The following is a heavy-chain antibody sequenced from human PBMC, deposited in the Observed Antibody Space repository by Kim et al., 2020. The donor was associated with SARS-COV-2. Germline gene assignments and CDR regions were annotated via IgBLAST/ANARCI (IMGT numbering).Heavy chain of an antibody. Sequence: GGSLRLSCAASGFTFSSYGMHWVRQAPGKGLEWVAVIWYDGSNKYYADSVKGRFTISRDNSKNTLYLQMNSLRAEDTAVYYCAKGVDTAMVIDYWGQGTLVTVSS. CDR3: AKGVDTAMVIDY. J-gene: IGHJ4*02. V-gene: IGHV3-33*06. D-gene: IGHD5-18*01. CDR1: GFTFSSYG. CDR2: IWYDGSNK.